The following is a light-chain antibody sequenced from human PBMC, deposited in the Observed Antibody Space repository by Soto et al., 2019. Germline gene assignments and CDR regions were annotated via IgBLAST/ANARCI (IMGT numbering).Light chain of an antibody. J-gene: IGKJ1*01. Sequence: EIQMTQSPSSLSACVGDRVIMTFRASQSISSYLNWYQKKPGKAPKLLIYAASSLQSGVPSRFSGSGSGTDFTLTISSLQPEDFATYYCQQSYSTWTFGQGTKVDIK. CDR1: QSISSY. V-gene: IGKV1-39*01. CDR3: QQSYSTWT. CDR2: AAS.